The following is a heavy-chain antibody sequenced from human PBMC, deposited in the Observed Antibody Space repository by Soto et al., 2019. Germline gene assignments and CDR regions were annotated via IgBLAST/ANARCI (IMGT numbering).Heavy chain of an antibody. CDR2: VYYSEST. CDR3: ARVTPYGSGSYYHAGGMDV. V-gene: IGHV4-59*01. D-gene: IGHD3-10*01. CDR1: GVSISSYY. Sequence: QVQLQESGPGLVKPSETLSLTCTVSGVSISSYYWSWIRQPPGRGLEWIGYVYYSESTKHNPSLKSRVTISIDTSKNQFSLNLSAVTAADTAVYYCARVTPYGSGSYYHAGGMDVWGQGTTVTVSS. J-gene: IGHJ6*02.